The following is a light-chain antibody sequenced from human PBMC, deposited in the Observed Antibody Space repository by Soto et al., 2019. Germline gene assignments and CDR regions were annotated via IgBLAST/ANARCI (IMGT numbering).Light chain of an antibody. Sequence: EIVLTQSPGTLSLSPGEGATLSCRASQSVSNSLAWYQLKPGQAPRLLIYDASTRATGIPDRFSGSGSGTDFTLTISRLESEDFAVYYCQNHDDTLFTFGPGTKVDIK. CDR1: QSVSNS. CDR3: QNHDDTLFT. CDR2: DAS. J-gene: IGKJ3*01. V-gene: IGKV3-20*01.